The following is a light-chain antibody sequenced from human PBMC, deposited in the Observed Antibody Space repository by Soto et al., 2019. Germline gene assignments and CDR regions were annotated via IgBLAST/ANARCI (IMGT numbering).Light chain of an antibody. CDR3: QQRNIWPPVT. CDR2: GAF. J-gene: IGKJ5*01. Sequence: EIVLTQSPGTLSLSXXXXXXXXXXXXQSVSNNYLAWYQQKPGQAPRLLIYGAFNRATGIPARFSGSGSGADFTLTISSLEPEDFAVYYCQQRNIWPPVTFGQGTRLEIK. CDR1: QSVSNNY. V-gene: IGKV3D-20*02.